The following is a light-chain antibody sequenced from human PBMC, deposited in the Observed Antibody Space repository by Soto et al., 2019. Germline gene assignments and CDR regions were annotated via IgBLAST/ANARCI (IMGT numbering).Light chain of an antibody. CDR3: HQRQSWPRT. CDR2: DAS. V-gene: IGKV3D-20*02. J-gene: IGKJ1*01. CDR1: QSVSSSY. Sequence: EIVLTQSPGTLSLSPGERATLSCRASQSVSSSYLAWYQQKPGQAPRLLIYDASSRAIGIPDRFSGSGSGTDFTLTISDVQPEDFALYYCHQRQSWPRTFGQGTKVDIK.